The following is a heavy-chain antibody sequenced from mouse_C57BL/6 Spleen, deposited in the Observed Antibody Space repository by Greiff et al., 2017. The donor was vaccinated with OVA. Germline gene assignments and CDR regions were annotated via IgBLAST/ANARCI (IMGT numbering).Heavy chain of an antibody. D-gene: IGHD1-1*01. V-gene: IGHV1-15*01. CDR2: IDPETGGT. Sequence: VQLQQSGAELVRPGASVTLSCKASGYTFTDYEMHWVKQTPVHGLEWIGAIDPETGGTAYNQKFKGKAILTADKSSSTAYMELRSLTSEDSAVYYCTRPHYYGSSYRYFDVWGTGTTVTVSS. CDR1: GYTFTDYE. J-gene: IGHJ1*03. CDR3: TRPHYYGSSYRYFDV.